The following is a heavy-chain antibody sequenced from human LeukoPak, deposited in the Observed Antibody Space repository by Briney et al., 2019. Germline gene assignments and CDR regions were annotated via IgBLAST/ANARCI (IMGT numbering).Heavy chain of an antibody. CDR1: GFPFSSYA. D-gene: IGHD4-17*01. J-gene: IGHJ4*02. Sequence: GGSLRLSCSASGFPFSSYAMHWVRQAPGKGLEWVGRIKSKTDGGTTDYAEPVKGRFTISRDDSKKTLYLQMNSLKTEDTALYYCAAVSVDYGDSSFDFWGQGTLVTVSS. CDR2: IKSKTDGGTT. V-gene: IGHV3-15*01. CDR3: AAVSVDYGDSSFDF.